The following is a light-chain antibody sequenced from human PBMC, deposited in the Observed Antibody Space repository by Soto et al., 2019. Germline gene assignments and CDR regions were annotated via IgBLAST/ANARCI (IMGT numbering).Light chain of an antibody. CDR2: DGS. CDR3: SSYAGSSTLV. Sequence: QSALTQPASVSGSPGQSITISCTGTSCDVGGYNLVSWYQQLPDKAPKLMIFDGSLRPSGVSHRFSGSKFGNTASLTISGLQAEDAADYYCSSYAGSSTLVFGTGTKLTVL. J-gene: IGLJ1*01. CDR1: SCDVGGYNL. V-gene: IGLV2-23*01.